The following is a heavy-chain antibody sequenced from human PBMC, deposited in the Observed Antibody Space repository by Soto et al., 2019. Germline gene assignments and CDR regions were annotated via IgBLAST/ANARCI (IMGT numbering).Heavy chain of an antibody. Sequence: EVQLVESGGGLVKPGGSLRLSCAASGFTFSSYSMNWVRQAPGKGLEWVSSISSSSSYIYYADSVKGRFTISRDNAKNSLYLQMNSLRAEDTAVYYCARDRGYSGYGGLYWGQGTLVTVSS. J-gene: IGHJ4*02. CDR3: ARDRGYSGYGGLY. D-gene: IGHD5-12*01. CDR1: GFTFSSYS. CDR2: ISSSSSYI. V-gene: IGHV3-21*01.